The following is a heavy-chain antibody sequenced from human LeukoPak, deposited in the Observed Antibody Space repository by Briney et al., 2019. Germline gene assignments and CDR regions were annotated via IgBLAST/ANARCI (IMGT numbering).Heavy chain of an antibody. J-gene: IGHJ6*03. CDR3: VGAAAGYYYYYMDV. CDR1: GGSISSYY. Sequence: SETLSLTCTVSGGSISSYYWSWIRQPPGKGLEWIGYIYYSGSTNYNPSLKSRVTISVVTSKNQFSLKLSSVTAADTAVYYCVGAAAGYYYYYMDVWGKGTTVTISS. CDR2: IYYSGST. D-gene: IGHD6-13*01. V-gene: IGHV4-59*01.